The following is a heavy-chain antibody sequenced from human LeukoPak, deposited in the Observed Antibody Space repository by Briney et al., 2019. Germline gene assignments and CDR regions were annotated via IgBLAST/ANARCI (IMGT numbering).Heavy chain of an antibody. CDR2: INPNSGGT. Sequence: VASVKVSCKASGYTFTGYYMHWVRQAPGQGLEWMGWINPNSGGTNYAQKFQGRVTMTRDTSISIAYVELSRLRSDDTAVYYCVRESGKNSIVATINWFDPWGQGTLVTVSS. D-gene: IGHD5-12*01. V-gene: IGHV1-2*02. CDR3: VRESGKNSIVATINWFDP. J-gene: IGHJ5*02. CDR1: GYTFTGYY.